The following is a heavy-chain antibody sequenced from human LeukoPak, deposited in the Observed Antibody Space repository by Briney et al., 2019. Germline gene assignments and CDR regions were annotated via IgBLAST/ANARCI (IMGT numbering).Heavy chain of an antibody. CDR1: GGSISSGGYS. V-gene: IGHV4-30-2*01. Sequence: SETLSLTCAVSGGSISSGGYSWSWIRQPPGKGLEWIGYIYHSGSTYYNPSLKSRVTISVDRTKNQFSLKLSSVTAADTAVYYCARASLAYCGGDCYYYWYFDLWGRGTLVTVSS. J-gene: IGHJ2*01. CDR3: ARASLAYCGGDCYYYWYFDL. D-gene: IGHD2-21*02. CDR2: IYHSGST.